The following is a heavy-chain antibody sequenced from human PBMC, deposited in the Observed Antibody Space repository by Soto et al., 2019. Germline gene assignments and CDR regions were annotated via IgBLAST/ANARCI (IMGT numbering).Heavy chain of an antibody. J-gene: IGHJ5*02. CDR1: GFTFGDYA. D-gene: IGHD2-15*01. Sequence: GGSLRLSCTASGFTFGDYAMSWFRQAPGKGREWVGFIRSKGYGGTTEYAASVKGRFSISRDDSKSIAYLQMNSLKTEDTAVYYCSRAGVVVVAATYDPWGQEPWSPSPQ. V-gene: IGHV3-49*03. CDR3: SRAGVVVVAATYDP. CDR2: IRSKGYGGTT.